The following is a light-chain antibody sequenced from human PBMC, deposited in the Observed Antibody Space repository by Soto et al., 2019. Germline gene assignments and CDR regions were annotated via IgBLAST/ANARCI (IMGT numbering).Light chain of an antibody. V-gene: IGKV4-1*01. CDR2: WAS. J-gene: IGKJ5*01. CDR3: QQHYSAPLT. Sequence: DIVMTQSPDSLAVSLGERATINCKSSQTVLSNSNNKNYLAWYQQKPGQPPKLLLYWASTRESGVPDRFTGSGSGTDFTLTISGLQTEDVAAYYCQQHYSAPLTFGQGTRLEI. CDR1: QTVLSNSNNKNY.